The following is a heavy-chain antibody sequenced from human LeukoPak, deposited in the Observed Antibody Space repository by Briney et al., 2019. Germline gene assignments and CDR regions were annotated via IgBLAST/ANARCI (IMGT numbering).Heavy chain of an antibody. D-gene: IGHD3-22*01. CDR3: ARDRFYYDSSGYYSGFDY. V-gene: IGHV3-21*01. CDR2: ISSSSSYI. Sequence: GGSLRLSCAASGFTFNNYAMTWVRQASGKGLEWVSSISSSSSYIYYADSVKGRFTISRDNAKNSLYLQMNSLRAEDTAVYYCARDRFYYDSSGYYSGFDYWGQGTLVTVSS. CDR1: GFTFNNYA. J-gene: IGHJ4*02.